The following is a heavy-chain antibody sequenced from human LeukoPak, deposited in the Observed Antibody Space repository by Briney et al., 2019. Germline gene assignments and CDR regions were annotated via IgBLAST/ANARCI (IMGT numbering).Heavy chain of an antibody. V-gene: IGHV3-23*01. CDR3: AKTRYNWNYWFDP. CDR2: ISGSGGST. D-gene: IGHD1-7*01. J-gene: IGHJ5*02. CDR1: GFTFSSYA. Sequence: PGGSLRLSCAAHGFTFSSYAMTWVRQAPGKGLEWVSAISGSGGSTYYADSVKGRFTISRDNSKNTLYVQMNSLRAEDTAVYYCAKTRYNWNYWFDPWGQGTLVTVSS.